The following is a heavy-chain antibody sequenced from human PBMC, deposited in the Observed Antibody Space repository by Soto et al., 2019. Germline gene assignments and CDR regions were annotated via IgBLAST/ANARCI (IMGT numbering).Heavy chain of an antibody. CDR1: GFAFSSYG. CDR2: IWYDGSNK. V-gene: IGHV3-33*01. Sequence: QVQLVESGGGVVQPGRSLRLSCAASGFAFSSYGMHWVRQTPGKGLEWVALIWYDGSNKYYADSVKGRFTISRDNSKNTLHLPRHSLSAEDTAVYFCARSPPGVAGRSCVDFWGQGTLVTVSS. D-gene: IGHD6-6*01. CDR3: ARSPPGVAGRSCVDF. J-gene: IGHJ4*02.